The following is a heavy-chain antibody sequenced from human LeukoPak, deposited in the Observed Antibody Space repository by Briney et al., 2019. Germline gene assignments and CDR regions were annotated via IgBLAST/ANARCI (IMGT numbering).Heavy chain of an antibody. D-gene: IGHD1-1*01. J-gene: IGHJ5*02. CDR3: AADPERLNWFDP. V-gene: IGHV1-58*02. Sequence: GASVKVSCKASGFTFTSSAMQWVRQARGQRLEWIGWIVVGSGNTNYAQKFQERVTITRDMSTSTAYMELSSLRSEDTAVYYCAADPERLNWFDPWGQGTLLTVSS. CDR2: IVVGSGNT. CDR1: GFTFTSSA.